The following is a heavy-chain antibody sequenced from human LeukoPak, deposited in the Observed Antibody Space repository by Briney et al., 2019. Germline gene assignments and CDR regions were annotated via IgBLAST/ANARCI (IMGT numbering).Heavy chain of an antibody. D-gene: IGHD3-9*01. V-gene: IGHV4-38-2*02. CDR2: IYHSGST. CDR3: ARGPLLRYFDWLLPFDY. J-gene: IGHJ4*02. CDR1: GYSISSGYY. Sequence: SSETLSLTCTVSGYSISSGYYWGWIRQPPGKGLEWIGSIYHSGSTYYNPSLKSRVTISVDRSKNQFSLKLSSVTAADTAVYYCARGPLLRYFDWLLPFDYWGQGTLVTVSS.